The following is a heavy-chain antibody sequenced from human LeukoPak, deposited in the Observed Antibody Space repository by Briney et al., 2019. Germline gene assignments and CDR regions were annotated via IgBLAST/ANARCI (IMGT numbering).Heavy chain of an antibody. CDR2: IRYDGSNK. J-gene: IGHJ4*02. V-gene: IGHV3-30*02. CDR1: GFTFDDYA. CDR3: AKSGLGYCSSTSCYLLGY. D-gene: IGHD2-2*01. Sequence: QPGGSLRLSCAASGFTFDDYAMHWVRQAPGKGLEWVAFIRYDGSNKYYADSVKGRFTISRDNSKNTLYLQMNSLRAEDTAVYYCAKSGLGYCSSTSCYLLGYWGQGTLVTVSS.